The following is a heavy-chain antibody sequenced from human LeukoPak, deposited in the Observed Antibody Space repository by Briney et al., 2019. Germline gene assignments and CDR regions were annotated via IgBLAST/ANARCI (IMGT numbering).Heavy chain of an antibody. CDR2: INPSGGST. CDR3: ARGPRRRITIFGVVIIPHRVPRGANFDY. J-gene: IGHJ4*02. D-gene: IGHD3-3*01. CDR1: GYTFTSYY. V-gene: IGHV1-46*01. Sequence: GASVKVSCKASGYTFTSYYMHWVRQAPGQGLEWMGIINPSGGSTSYAQKFQGRVTMTRDMSTSTVYMELSSLRPEDTAVYYCARGPRRRITIFGVVIIPHRVPRGANFDYWGQGTLVTVSS.